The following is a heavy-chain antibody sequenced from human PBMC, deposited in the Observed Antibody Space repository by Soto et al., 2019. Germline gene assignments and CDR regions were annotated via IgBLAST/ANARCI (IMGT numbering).Heavy chain of an antibody. CDR2: TYYRSKWYN. V-gene: IGHV6-1*01. D-gene: IGHD6-19*01. J-gene: IGHJ5*02. CDR1: GDSVSSNSAA. Sequence: SPTLSLTCAISGDSVSSNSAAWNWIRQSPSRGLEWLGRTYYRSKWYNDYAVSVKSRITINPDTSKNQFSLQLNSVTPEDTAVYYCAREEGIAVAGIFPPLRWFDPWGQGTLVTVSS. CDR3: AREEGIAVAGIFPPLRWFDP.